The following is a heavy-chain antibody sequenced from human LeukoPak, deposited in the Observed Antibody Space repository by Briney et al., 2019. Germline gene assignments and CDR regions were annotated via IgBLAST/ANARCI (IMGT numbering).Heavy chain of an antibody. CDR3: AKAPLRYCSGGSCYTGGYYYYGMDV. CDR1: GFTFSSYS. CDR2: ISYDGSNK. J-gene: IGHJ6*02. D-gene: IGHD2-15*01. Sequence: GGSLRLSCAASGFTFSSYSMNWVRQAPGKGLEWVAVISYDGSNKYYADSVKGRFTISRDNSKNTLYLQMNSLRAEDTAVYYCAKAPLRYCSGGSCYTGGYYYYGMDVWGQGTTVTVSS. V-gene: IGHV3-30*18.